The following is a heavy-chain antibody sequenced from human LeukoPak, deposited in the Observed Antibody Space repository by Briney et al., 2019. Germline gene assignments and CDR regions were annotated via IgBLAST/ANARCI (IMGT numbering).Heavy chain of an antibody. V-gene: IGHV1-2*02. CDR3: ARDGPAQMVDFDY. CDR1: GYTFSGTGSY. D-gene: IGHD3-10*01. Sequence: DSVKVSCKASGYTFSGTGSYLYWLRQAPGQGLECMGWIYPNNGATAYAQKFQGRVAMTRDTSITTAYMELSRLRPDDTAVYYCARDGPAQMVDFDYWGQGTLVTVSS. CDR2: IYPNNGAT. J-gene: IGHJ4*02.